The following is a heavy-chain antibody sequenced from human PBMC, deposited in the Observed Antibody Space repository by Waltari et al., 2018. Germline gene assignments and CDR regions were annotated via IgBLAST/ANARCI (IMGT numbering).Heavy chain of an antibody. CDR3: ARGGATHTGRLSA. D-gene: IGHD1-26*01. CDR1: GSTLTDHN. J-gene: IGHJ4*02. V-gene: IGHV1-2*02. CDR2: INPNNGAT. Sequence: QLLLVQSGAEVKMPGASVKVSCKDSGSTLTDHNLHCVRQAPGQGLEWVGMINPNNGATDYAQKFQGRVTMTRDTSISTAYIELTGLKNDDTAVYYCARGGATHTGRLSAWGQGTLVIVSS.